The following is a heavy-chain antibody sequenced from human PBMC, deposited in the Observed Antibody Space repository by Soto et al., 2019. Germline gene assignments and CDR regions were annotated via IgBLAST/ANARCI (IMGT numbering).Heavy chain of an antibody. D-gene: IGHD6-19*01. Sequence: GGPLRLSCAASGFTFSSYAMSWVRQAPGQGLEWVSAISGSGGSTYYADSVKGRFTIPRDNSKNTLYLQMNSLRAEDTAVYYCAKDWQWLTRLFYFDYWGQGNLVTVS. J-gene: IGHJ4*02. V-gene: IGHV3-23*01. CDR3: AKDWQWLTRLFYFDY. CDR2: ISGSGGST. CDR1: GFTFSSYA.